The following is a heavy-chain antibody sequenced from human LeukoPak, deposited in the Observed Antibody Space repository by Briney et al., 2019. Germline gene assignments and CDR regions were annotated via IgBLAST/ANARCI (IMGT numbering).Heavy chain of an antibody. Sequence: SETLSLTCAVYGGSFSGYYWSWIRQPPGKGLEWIGEINHSGSTNYNPSLKSRATISVDTSKNQFSLKLSSVTAADTAVYYCARGQGEFDSSGYYRYYYYMDVWGKGTTVTVSS. CDR3: ARGQGEFDSSGYYRYYYYMDV. J-gene: IGHJ6*03. V-gene: IGHV4-34*01. CDR1: GGSFSGYY. CDR2: INHSGST. D-gene: IGHD3-22*01.